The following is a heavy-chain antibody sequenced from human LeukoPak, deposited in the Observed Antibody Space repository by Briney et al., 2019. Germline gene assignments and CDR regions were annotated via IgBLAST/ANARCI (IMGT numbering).Heavy chain of an antibody. J-gene: IGHJ4*02. CDR2: ISGSGGST. Sequence: GGSRILSCAASGFTFSSYAMSWVRQAPGKGLEWVSGISGSGGSTYYADSVKGRFTISRDNSKNTLYLQMNSLRAEDTAVYYCAKDNYGSGSYYSDYWGQGTMVSVSS. CDR3: AKDNYGSGSYYSDY. V-gene: IGHV3-23*01. CDR1: GFTFSSYA. D-gene: IGHD3-10*01.